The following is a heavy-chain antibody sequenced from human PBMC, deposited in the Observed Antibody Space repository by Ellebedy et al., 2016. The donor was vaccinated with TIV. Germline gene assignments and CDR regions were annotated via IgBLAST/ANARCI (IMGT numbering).Heavy chain of an antibody. CDR3: ARDLQYHDFWSGYYKRGDDYYYYGMDV. D-gene: IGHD3-3*01. CDR1: GFTFSRYS. Sequence: PGGSLRLSCAASGFTFSRYSMNWVRQAPGKGLEWVAVISYDGSNKYYADSVKGRFTISRDNSKNTLYLQMNSLRAEDTAVYYCARDLQYHDFWSGYYKRGDDYYYYGMDVWGQGITVTVSS. J-gene: IGHJ6*02. V-gene: IGHV3-30*03. CDR2: ISYDGSNK.